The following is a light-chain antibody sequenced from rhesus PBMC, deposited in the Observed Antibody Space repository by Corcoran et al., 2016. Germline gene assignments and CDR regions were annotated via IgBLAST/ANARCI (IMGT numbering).Light chain of an antibody. Sequence: EIVMTQSPATLSLSPGERVTLSCRASQSVSSYVAWYQQKPDQPHRLLIYGASTRATGIPERFSGSGSGTDFTLLISSLEPEDVGVYYCQQYNNWMYSFGQGTKVEIK. CDR1: QSVSSY. J-gene: IGKJ2*01. V-gene: IGKV3S9*01. CDR3: QQYNNWMYS. CDR2: GAS.